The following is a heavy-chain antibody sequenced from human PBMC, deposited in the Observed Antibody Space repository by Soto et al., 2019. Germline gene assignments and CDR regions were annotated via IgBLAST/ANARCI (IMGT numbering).Heavy chain of an antibody. CDR1: GYTFTSYA. D-gene: IGHD3-9*01. J-gene: IGHJ4*01. CDR2: INAGNGNT. V-gene: IGHV1-3*01. Sequence: ASVKVSCKASGYTFTSYAMHWVRQAPGQRLEWMGWINAGNGNTKYSQKFQGRVTITRDTSASTAYMELSSLRSEDTAVYYCARNLMDYDILTGDYMAYYFDYGG. CDR3: ARNLMDYDILTGDYMAYYFDY.